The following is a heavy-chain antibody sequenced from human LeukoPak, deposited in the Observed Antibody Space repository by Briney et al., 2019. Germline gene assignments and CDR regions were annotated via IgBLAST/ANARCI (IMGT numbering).Heavy chain of an antibody. Sequence: ASVKVSCKAFGGSFGSEAISWVRQAPGQGLEWMGGIIPIFGTANYAQKFQGRVTITTDESTSTAYMEVSSLRSEDTAVYYCGRKAGDCGGGSCYSIDYWGQGTLATVSS. D-gene: IGHD2-15*01. CDR2: IIPIFGTA. V-gene: IGHV1-69*05. J-gene: IGHJ4*02. CDR1: GGSFGSEA. CDR3: GRKAGDCGGGSCYSIDY.